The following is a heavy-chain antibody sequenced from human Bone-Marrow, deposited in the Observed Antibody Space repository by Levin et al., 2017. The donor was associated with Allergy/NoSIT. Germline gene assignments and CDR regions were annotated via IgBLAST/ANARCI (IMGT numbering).Heavy chain of an antibody. Sequence: SGPTLVKPTETLTLTCTFSGFSFSTTEVGVGWIRQPPGKALEWLALIYWDDDKRYSPSLKKRLTITKDSSKNQVVLRLTNMDPADTATYYCIRSPWGASYYYDSRGYMRKVDYFDNWGQGTLVTVSS. CDR3: IRSPWGASYYYDSRGYMRKVDYFDN. V-gene: IGHV2-5*02. D-gene: IGHD3-22*01. CDR1: GFSFSTTEVG. J-gene: IGHJ4*02. CDR2: IYWDDDK.